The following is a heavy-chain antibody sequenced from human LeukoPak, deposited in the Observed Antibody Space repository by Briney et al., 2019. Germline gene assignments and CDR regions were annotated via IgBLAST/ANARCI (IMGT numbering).Heavy chain of an antibody. Sequence: GGSLRLSCAASGFTVSSNYMSWVRQAPGKGLEWVSVIYSGGSTYYADSVKGRFTISRDNSKNTLYLQMNSLRAEDTAVYYCVRDTRIGSSWQDFDYWGQGTLVTVSS. CDR2: IYSGGST. J-gene: IGHJ4*02. D-gene: IGHD6-13*01. CDR3: VRDTRIGSSWQDFDY. V-gene: IGHV3-53*01. CDR1: GFTVSSNY.